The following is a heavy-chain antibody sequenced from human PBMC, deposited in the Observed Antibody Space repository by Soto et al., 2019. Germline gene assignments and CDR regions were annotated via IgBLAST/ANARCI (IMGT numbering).Heavy chain of an antibody. CDR3: ARDLSSMSGITGTIYYFDY. CDR1: GFTFSDYY. J-gene: IGHJ4*02. V-gene: IGHV3-11*06. D-gene: IGHD1-7*01. CDR2: ISSSSSYT. Sequence: PGGSLRLSCAASGFTFSDYYMSWIRQAPGKGLEWVSYISSSSSYTNYADSVKGRFTISRDNAKNSLYLQMNSLRAEDTAVYYCARDLSSMSGITGTIYYFDYWGQGTLVTVSS.